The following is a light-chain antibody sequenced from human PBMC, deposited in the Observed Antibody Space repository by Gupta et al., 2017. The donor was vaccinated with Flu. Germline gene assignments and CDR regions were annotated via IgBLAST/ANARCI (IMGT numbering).Light chain of an antibody. Sequence: EIVMTQSPATLSVSPGERATLSCRASQSVSSNLAWYQQKPGQPPRLLIYAASTRATDTPARFSGSRSGAEFTLTIGSLQSEDFAVYYCQQDINWPKTFGQGTKLEIK. J-gene: IGKJ1*01. V-gene: IGKV3-15*01. CDR3: QQDINWPKT. CDR1: QSVSSN. CDR2: AAS.